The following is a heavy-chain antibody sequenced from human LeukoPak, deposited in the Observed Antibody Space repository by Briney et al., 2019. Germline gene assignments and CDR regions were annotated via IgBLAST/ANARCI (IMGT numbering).Heavy chain of an antibody. CDR2: IRYDANNK. Sequence: GGSLRLFCAASGFTFSSYGMHWVRQAPGKGLEWVAFIRYDANNKYYADSVEGRFTISRDNSKNTMFLQMNSLRVEDTAVYYCAKEQAGPYYDFWSGYYNYFDYWGQGTLVTVSS. D-gene: IGHD3-3*01. V-gene: IGHV3-30*02. CDR1: GFTFSSYG. CDR3: AKEQAGPYYDFWSGYYNYFDY. J-gene: IGHJ4*02.